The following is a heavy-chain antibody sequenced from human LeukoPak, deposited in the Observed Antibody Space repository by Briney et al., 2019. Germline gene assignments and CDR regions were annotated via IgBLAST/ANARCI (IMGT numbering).Heavy chain of an antibody. D-gene: IGHD3-9*01. J-gene: IGHJ5*01. CDR1: GFTFSSYW. CDR2: ISGSGEST. V-gene: IGHV3-23*01. CDR3: AKVILTGYYYDS. Sequence: PGGSLRLSCAASGFTFSSYWMDWVRQAPGKGLEWVSGISGSGESTHYADSVKGRFTISRDNSKSTLYLQMNSLRVEDTALYYCAKVILTGYYYDSWGQGALVTVSS.